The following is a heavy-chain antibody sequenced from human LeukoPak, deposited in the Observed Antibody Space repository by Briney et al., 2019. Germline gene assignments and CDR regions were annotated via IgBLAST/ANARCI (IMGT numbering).Heavy chain of an antibody. CDR3: ARAVPTYNWFDL. J-gene: IGHJ5*02. D-gene: IGHD5-12*01. CDR1: GYRFTSYY. CDR2: INPSGGTT. V-gene: IGHV1-46*04. Sequence: GASVKVSCKASGYRFTSYYMNWVRQAPGQGLEWMGIINPSGGTTTYAQKLQGRVTMTRDTSTSTVYMELSSLRFEDTAVYYCARAVPTYNWFDLWGQGTLVTVSS.